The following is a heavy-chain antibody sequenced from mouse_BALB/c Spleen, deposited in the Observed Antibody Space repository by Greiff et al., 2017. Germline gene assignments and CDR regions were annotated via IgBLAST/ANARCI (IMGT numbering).Heavy chain of an antibody. D-gene: IGHD2-4*01. CDR3: ASDDYGGFYAMDY. CDR2: INPSTGYT. J-gene: IGHJ4*01. CDR1: GYTFTSYW. V-gene: IGHV1-7*01. Sequence: VKLVESGAELAKPGASVKMSCKASGYTFTSYWMHWVKQRPGQGLEWIGYINPSTGYTEYNQKFKDKATLTADKSSSTAYMQLSSLTSEDSAVYYCASDDYGGFYAMDYWGQGTSVTVSS.